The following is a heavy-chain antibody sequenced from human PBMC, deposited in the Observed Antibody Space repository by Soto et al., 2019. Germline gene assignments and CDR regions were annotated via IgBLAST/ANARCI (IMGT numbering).Heavy chain of an antibody. J-gene: IGHJ6*04. CDR1: EFAFAAHG. Sequence: EVQLVESGGGLVQPGGSLRLSCAASEFAFAAHGMIWVRQAPGKGLEWVANINDDGNEKYLVDSVESLFTVSRDNAKNLMYIQMNSMTYEDTAVYYCVRDRRWTGVHTWGRSGKIDVWGNGTMVTVSS. V-gene: IGHV3-7*01. CDR3: VRDRRWTGVHTWGRSGKIDV. CDR2: INDDGNEK. D-gene: IGHD1-26*01.